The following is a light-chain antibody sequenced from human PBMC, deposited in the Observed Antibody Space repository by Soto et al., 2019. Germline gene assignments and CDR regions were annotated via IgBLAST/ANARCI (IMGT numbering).Light chain of an antibody. J-gene: IGLJ3*02. V-gene: IGLV2-14*03. CDR1: TNDVGGYNY. Sequence: QSALTQPASVSGSPEQSITISCSGTTNDVGGYNYVSWYQQHPGKAPKLLIYGVTDRPSEVSSRFSGSKSGNAASLTISGLQAEDEGDYYCSSYTSSYTWVFGGGTKVTVL. CDR3: SSYTSSYTWV. CDR2: GVT.